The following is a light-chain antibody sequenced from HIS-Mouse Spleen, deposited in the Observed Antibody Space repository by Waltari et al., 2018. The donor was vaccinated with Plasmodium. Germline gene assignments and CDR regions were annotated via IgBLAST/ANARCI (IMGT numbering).Light chain of an antibody. J-gene: IGKJ2*01. Sequence: ALQMTQSPSSLSASVGDRVTITCRARQGIRNDLGWYQQKPGKAPNLLISAASSLQSGVPSRFSGSGSGTDFTLTISSLQPEDFATYYCLQDYNYPYTFGQGTKLEIK. CDR2: AAS. CDR3: LQDYNYPYT. CDR1: QGIRND. V-gene: IGKV1-6*01.